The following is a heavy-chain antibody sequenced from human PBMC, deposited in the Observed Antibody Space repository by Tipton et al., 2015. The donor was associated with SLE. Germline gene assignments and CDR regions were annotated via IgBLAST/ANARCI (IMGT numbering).Heavy chain of an antibody. J-gene: IGHJ6*02. CDR2: ISSSGSTI. CDR1: GFTFSSYE. V-gene: IGHV3-48*03. CDR3: AREEGQLVLVDV. Sequence: GSLRLSCAASGFTFSSYEMNWVRQAPGKGLEWVSYISSSGSTIYYADSVKGRFTISRDNAKNSLYLQMNSLRAEDTAVYYCAREEGQLVLVDVWGQGTTVTVSS. D-gene: IGHD6-13*01.